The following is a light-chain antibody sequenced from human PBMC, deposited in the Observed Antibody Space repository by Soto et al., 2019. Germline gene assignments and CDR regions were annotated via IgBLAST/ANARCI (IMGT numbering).Light chain of an antibody. Sequence: QSALTQPASVSGSPGQSITISCTGSSSDVGGYNYVSWYQQHPGKAPKLIISEVSNRPSGVSTRFSGSKSGTSASLAINGLQAEDEAHYYCQSYDNSLSGSWVFGGGTKLTVL. CDR1: SSDVGGYNY. V-gene: IGLV2-14*01. J-gene: IGLJ3*02. CDR3: QSYDNSLSGSWV. CDR2: EVS.